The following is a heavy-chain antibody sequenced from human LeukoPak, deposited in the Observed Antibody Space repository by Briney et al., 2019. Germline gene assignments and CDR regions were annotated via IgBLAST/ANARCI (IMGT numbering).Heavy chain of an antibody. V-gene: IGHV3-33*01. J-gene: IGHJ4*02. CDR2: IWSDGSAQ. CDR3: ARDYCRSISCSDY. Sequence: GGSLRLSCAASGFTFSSYGMHWVRQAPGKGLEWVAIIWSDGSAQYYADSLEGRFTISRDNSKNTLYLQMNSLRAEDTAVYYCARDYCRSISCSDYWGQGTLVTVSS. CDR1: GFTFSSYG. D-gene: IGHD2-2*01.